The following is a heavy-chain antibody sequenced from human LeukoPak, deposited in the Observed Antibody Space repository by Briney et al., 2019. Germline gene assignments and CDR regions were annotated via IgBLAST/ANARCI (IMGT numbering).Heavy chain of an antibody. CDR1: GGSISSYY. Sequence: SETLSLTCTVPGGSISSYYWSWIRQPPGKGLEWIGYIYYSGSTNYNPSLKSRVTISVDTSKNQFSLKLSPVTAADTAVYYCARAAPALGDIDYWGQGTLVTVSS. CDR3: ARAAPALGDIDY. D-gene: IGHD2-21*01. CDR2: IYYSGST. J-gene: IGHJ4*02. V-gene: IGHV4-59*08.